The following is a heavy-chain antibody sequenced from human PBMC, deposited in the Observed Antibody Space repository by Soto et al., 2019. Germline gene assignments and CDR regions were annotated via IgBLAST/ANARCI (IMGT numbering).Heavy chain of an antibody. Sequence: GGSLRLSCAASGFTFSSYGMHWVRQAPGKGLEWVAVISYDGSNKYYADSVKGRFTISRDNSKNTLYLQMNSLRAEDTAVYYCAKDRTRYSVAFDIWGQGTMVTVSS. D-gene: IGHD3-9*01. CDR2: ISYDGSNK. CDR3: AKDRTRYSVAFDI. V-gene: IGHV3-30*18. CDR1: GFTFSSYG. J-gene: IGHJ3*02.